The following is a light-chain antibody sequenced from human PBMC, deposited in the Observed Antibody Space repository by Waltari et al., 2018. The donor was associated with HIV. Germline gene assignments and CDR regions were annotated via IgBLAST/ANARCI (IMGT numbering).Light chain of an antibody. CDR3: CSYAGSSTPRV. V-gene: IGLV2-23*01. CDR2: EGS. CDR1: SRDLGSYNL. J-gene: IGLJ3*02. Sequence: QSALTQPASVSGSPGQSITISCPGTSRDLGSYNLVSWYQQHPGKAPKLMIYEGSKRPSGVSNRFSGSKSGNTASLTISGIQAEDEADYYCCSYAGSSTPRVFGGGTKLTVL.